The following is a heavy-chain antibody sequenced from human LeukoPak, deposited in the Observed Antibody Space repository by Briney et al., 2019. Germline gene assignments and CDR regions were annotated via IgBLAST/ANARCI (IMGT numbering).Heavy chain of an antibody. J-gene: IGHJ4*02. V-gene: IGHV3-74*01. CDR2: ITGDGGTI. CDR3: ARDHSAEQHFYESSAYYPDY. CDR1: GFTFSSYW. D-gene: IGHD3-22*01. Sequence: GGSLRLSCAASGFTFSSYWMHWVRQAPGKGLVWVSRITGDGGTIDYADSVKGRFTISRDNAKNTLYLEMNSLRAEDTAVYYCARDHSAEQHFYESSAYYPDYWGQGTLVTVSS.